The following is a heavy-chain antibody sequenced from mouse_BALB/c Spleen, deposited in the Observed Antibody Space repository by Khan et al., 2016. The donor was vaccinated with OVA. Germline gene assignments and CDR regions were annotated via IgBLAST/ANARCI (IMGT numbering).Heavy chain of an antibody. J-gene: IGHJ1*01. V-gene: IGHV5-6-5*01. D-gene: IGHD1-1*01. Sequence: EVELVESGGGLVKPGGSLKLSCAASGFTFSSYAMSWVRQTPEKRLEWVASINSGGSAYSLDSMQGRFTISRDNARNILYLQMSSLRSEDTAMYYCARGHFYGTTYDYWYFDVWGAGTTVTVSS. CDR1: GFTFSSYA. CDR3: ARGHFYGTTYDYWYFDV. CDR2: INSGGSA.